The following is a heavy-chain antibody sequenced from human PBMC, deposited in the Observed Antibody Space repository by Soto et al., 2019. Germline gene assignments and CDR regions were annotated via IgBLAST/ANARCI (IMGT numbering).Heavy chain of an antibody. CDR2: IWNDGTKK. Sequence: VQLVESGGGVVQPGRSLRLSCAASGFVYSTYAMHWVRLSPGEGLEWVALIWNDGTKKYYVDSVKGRFTISRDNSQNTLNLQMDSLRVEDTAVYFWVRGIPSQYSSNWLYWDFDLWGRGTQVNVSS. J-gene: IGHJ2*01. CDR3: VRGIPSQYSSNWLYWDFDL. D-gene: IGHD6-13*01. CDR1: GFVYSTYA. V-gene: IGHV3-33*01.